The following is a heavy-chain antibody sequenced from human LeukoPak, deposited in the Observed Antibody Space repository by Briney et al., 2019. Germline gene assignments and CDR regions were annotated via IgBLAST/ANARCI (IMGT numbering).Heavy chain of an antibody. D-gene: IGHD3-22*01. CDR2: IIPIFGTA. Sequence: SVEVSCKASGGTFSSYAISWVRQAPGQGLEWMGGIIPIFGTANYAQKFQGRVTITADESTSTAYMELSSLRSEDTAVYYCASTGREYYYDSSGYYRSGMGVWGQGTTVTVSS. J-gene: IGHJ6*02. CDR1: GGTFSSYA. V-gene: IGHV1-69*13. CDR3: ASTGREYYYDSSGYYRSGMGV.